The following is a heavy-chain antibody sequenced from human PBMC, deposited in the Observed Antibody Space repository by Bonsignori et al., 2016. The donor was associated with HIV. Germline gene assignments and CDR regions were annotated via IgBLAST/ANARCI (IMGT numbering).Heavy chain of an antibody. D-gene: IGHD6-13*01. CDR2: IYYSGST. J-gene: IGHJ6*03. CDR3: ARGHSSSWYETLYYYYMDV. Sequence: PGKGLEWIGYIYYSGSTNYNPSLKSRVTISVDTSKNQFSLKLSSVTAADTAVYYCARGHSSSWYETLYYYYMDVWSKGTTVTVSS. V-gene: IGHV4-59*13.